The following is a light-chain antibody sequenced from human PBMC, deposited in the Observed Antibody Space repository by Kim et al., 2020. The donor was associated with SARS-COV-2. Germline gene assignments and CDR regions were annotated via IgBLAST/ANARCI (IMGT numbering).Light chain of an antibody. V-gene: IGLV3-19*01. CDR1: SLRSYY. CDR3: NSRDSSGHHWV. Sequence: SSELTQDPAVSVALGQTVRITCQGDSLRSYYASWYQQKPGQAPVLVIYGKNNRPSGIPDRFSGSSSGNTASLTLTGAQAEDEADYYCNSRDSSGHHWVFR. CDR2: GKN. J-gene: IGLJ3*02.